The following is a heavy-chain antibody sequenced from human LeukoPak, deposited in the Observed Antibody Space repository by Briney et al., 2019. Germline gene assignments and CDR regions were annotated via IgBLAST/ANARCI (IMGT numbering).Heavy chain of an antibody. V-gene: IGHV4-59*01. Sequence: KPSETLSPTCSLHGESLNDYYWSCIRQPPGKGLEWIGYIYYSGSTNYNPSLKSRVTISVDTSKNQFSLRLSSVTAADTAVYYCARHLYYYGSSGYYYQPWGQGTLVTVSS. CDR2: IYYSGST. D-gene: IGHD3-22*01. J-gene: IGHJ5*02. CDR1: GESLNDYY. CDR3: ARHLYYYGSSGYYYQP.